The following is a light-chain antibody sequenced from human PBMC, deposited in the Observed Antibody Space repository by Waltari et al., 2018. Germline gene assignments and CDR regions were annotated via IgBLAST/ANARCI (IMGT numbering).Light chain of an antibody. V-gene: IGKV1-5*01. J-gene: IGKJ1*01. Sequence: DVHMTQSPSTLSASVGDRVTVPCRASQSISNWLACYQQKPGKAPKLLIYAASTLQSGVPSRFSGSGSGTEFTLTISSLQPDDFATYYCQQYKTHWTFGQGTKVEIK. CDR2: AAS. CDR1: QSISNW. CDR3: QQYKTHWT.